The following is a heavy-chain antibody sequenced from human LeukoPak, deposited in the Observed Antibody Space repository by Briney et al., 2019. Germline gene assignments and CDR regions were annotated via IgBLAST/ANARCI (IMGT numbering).Heavy chain of an antibody. CDR2: ISSNGGST. D-gene: IGHD6-19*01. CDR1: GFTFSSYA. J-gene: IGHJ4*02. CDR3: ARSTGWYPDY. V-gene: IGHV3-64*01. Sequence: GGSLRLSCAASGFTFSSYAMHWVRQAPGKGLEYVSAISSNGGSTYYANSVKGRFTISRDNSKNTLYLQMGSLRAEDMAVYYCARSTGWYPDYWGQGTRVTVSS.